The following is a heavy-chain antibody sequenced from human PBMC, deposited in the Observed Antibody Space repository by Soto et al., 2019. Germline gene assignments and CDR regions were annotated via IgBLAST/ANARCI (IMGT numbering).Heavy chain of an antibody. J-gene: IGHJ4*02. Sequence: GGSLRLSCAASGFTCSSYWMSWVRQAPGKGLEWVANIKQDGSEKYYVDSVKGRFTISRDNAKNSLNLQMNSLRAEDTAVYYCARVTDYYESSGYFDYWGQGTLVTVSS. V-gene: IGHV3-7*01. CDR2: IKQDGSEK. D-gene: IGHD3-22*01. CDR1: GFTCSSYW. CDR3: ARVTDYYESSGYFDY.